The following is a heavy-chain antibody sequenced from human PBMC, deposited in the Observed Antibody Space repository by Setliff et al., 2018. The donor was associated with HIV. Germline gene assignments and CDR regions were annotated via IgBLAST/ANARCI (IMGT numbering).Heavy chain of an antibody. J-gene: IGHJ4*02. CDR2: INPNSGGT. CDR3: ARSVLLWFGELHFDY. V-gene: IGHV1-2*06. CDR1: GYTFTDYY. Sequence: ASVKVSCKSSGYTFTDYYMHWVRQAPGQGLEWMGRINPNSGGTNYAQKFQGRVTMTRDTSISTAYMELSRLRSDDTAVYYCARSVLLWFGELHFDYWGQGTLVTVSS. D-gene: IGHD3-10*01.